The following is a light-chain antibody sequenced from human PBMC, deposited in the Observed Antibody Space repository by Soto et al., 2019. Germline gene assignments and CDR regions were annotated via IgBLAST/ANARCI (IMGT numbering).Light chain of an antibody. V-gene: IGLV2-14*01. Sequence: QSSLRRPASVSVSPGQTITISCTGTSTDVGGYNAVSWYQHHPGKAPKLIIYEVTHRPSGVSDRFSASKSGNTASLTISGLQAEDEADYYCNSFRVSHLYVFGTGTKVTVL. CDR2: EVT. CDR1: STDVGGYNA. CDR3: NSFRVSHLYV. J-gene: IGLJ1*01.